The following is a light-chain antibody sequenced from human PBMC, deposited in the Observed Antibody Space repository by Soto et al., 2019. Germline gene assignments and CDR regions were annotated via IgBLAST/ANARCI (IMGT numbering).Light chain of an antibody. CDR3: QQYGSSGT. Sequence: TQSPATLSVSPWERATLSCRASESVSRNLAWYQQKPGQAPRLLIYDASTRATGIPDRFSGSGSGTDFTLTISRLEPEDFAVYYCQQYGSSGTFGQGTKVDIK. CDR2: DAS. V-gene: IGKV3-20*01. J-gene: IGKJ1*01. CDR1: ESVSRN.